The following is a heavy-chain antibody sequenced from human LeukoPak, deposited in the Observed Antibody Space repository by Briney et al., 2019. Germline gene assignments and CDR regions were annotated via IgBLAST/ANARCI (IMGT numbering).Heavy chain of an antibody. CDR2: IGANIGDT. CDR3: VIDRVGAFEY. CDR1: GYTFASFG. V-gene: IGHV1-18*01. J-gene: IGHJ4*02. D-gene: IGHD1-26*01. Sequence: ASVKVSCKASGYTFASFGINWVRQAPGGGLEWMGWIGANIGDTNYPEKFQDRVTVSADTSTSTAYMELRSLRSDDTAVYYCVIDRVGAFEYWGQGTLVTVSS.